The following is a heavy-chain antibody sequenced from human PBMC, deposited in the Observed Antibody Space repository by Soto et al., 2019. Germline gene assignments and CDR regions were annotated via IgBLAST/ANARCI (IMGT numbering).Heavy chain of an antibody. J-gene: IGHJ4*01. CDR3: AREKADLHTN. V-gene: IGHV4-30-2*01. CDR2: IYHSGST. Sequence: SETLSLTCAVSGGSISSGGYSWSWIRQPPGKGLEWIGYIYHSGSTYYNPSLKSRVTISVDRSKNQFSLKLSSVTAADTAVYYCAREKADLHTNWGQGTLVTGSS. CDR1: GGSISSGGYS. D-gene: IGHD4-4*01.